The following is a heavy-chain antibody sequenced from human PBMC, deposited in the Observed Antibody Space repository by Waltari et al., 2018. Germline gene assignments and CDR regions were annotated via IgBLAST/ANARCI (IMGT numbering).Heavy chain of an antibody. J-gene: IGHJ5*02. CDR3: ARTYSGDYEFWFDP. V-gene: IGHV4-39*01. CDR1: GGSISSINYN. CDR2: IYYSGNT. Sequence: QLQLQESGPGLVKSSETLSLTCDVSGGSISSINYNWGWLRQTPGKGLGGIASIYYSGNTYYHPSLKSRVTISVDTSKNQFSLRLSSVTTADTAVYYCARTYSGDYEFWFDPWGQGTLVTVSS. D-gene: IGHD1-26*01.